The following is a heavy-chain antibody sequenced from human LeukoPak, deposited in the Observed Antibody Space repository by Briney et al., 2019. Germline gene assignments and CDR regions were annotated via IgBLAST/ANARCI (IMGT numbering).Heavy chain of an antibody. CDR2: ISSNGGST. CDR3: ARGWYPPPTEIYFDY. D-gene: IGHD6-13*01. J-gene: IGHJ4*02. Sequence: GGSLRLSCAASGFTLSSYAMHWVRQAPAKGLEYVSAISSNGGSTYYANSVKGRFTISRDNSKNTLYLQMGSLRAEGMAVYYCARGWYPPPTEIYFDYWGQGTLVTVSS. V-gene: IGHV3-64*01. CDR1: GFTLSSYA.